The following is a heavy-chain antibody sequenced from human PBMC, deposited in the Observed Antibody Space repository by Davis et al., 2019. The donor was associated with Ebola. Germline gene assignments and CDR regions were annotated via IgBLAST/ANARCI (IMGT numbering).Heavy chain of an antibody. D-gene: IGHD6-13*01. CDR2: IYPGDSDT. J-gene: IGHJ4*02. CDR3: ARQEALYGSIDN. V-gene: IGHV5-51*01. Sequence: KVSCKASGYTFTSYWIGWVRQMPGKGLEWMGIIYPGDSDTRYSPSFQGQVTISADKSISTAYLQWSSLKASDTAMYYCARQEALYGSIDNWGQGTLVTVSS. CDR1: GYTFTSYW.